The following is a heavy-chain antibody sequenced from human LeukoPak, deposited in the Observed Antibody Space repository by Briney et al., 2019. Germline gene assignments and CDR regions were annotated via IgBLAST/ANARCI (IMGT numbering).Heavy chain of an antibody. CDR3: ATCGYYYGSGTCRHDY. Sequence: ASVKVSCKASGYTFTSYAMHWVRQAPGQRLEWMGWSNAGNGNTKYSQEFQGRVTITRDKSTSTAYMELSSLRSEDTAVYYCATCGYYYGSGTCRHDYWGQGTLVTVSS. CDR2: SNAGNGNT. J-gene: IGHJ4*02. V-gene: IGHV1-3*02. CDR1: GYTFTSYA. D-gene: IGHD3-10*01.